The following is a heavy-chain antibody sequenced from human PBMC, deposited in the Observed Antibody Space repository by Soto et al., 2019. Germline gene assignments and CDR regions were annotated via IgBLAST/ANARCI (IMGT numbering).Heavy chain of an antibody. CDR2: IHYSGTT. CDR3: AGDTYGMDV. CDR1: DGSINNYY. J-gene: IGHJ6*02. Sequence: QVHFQESGPGLVKPSETLSLTCTVSDGSINNYYCNWVRQPPGKGLEWIGSIHYSGTTHYNPSLESRVTISADRAKNQFSLKLNSVTAADTAVYYCAGDTYGMDVWGQGTTVTVSS. V-gene: IGHV4-59*01.